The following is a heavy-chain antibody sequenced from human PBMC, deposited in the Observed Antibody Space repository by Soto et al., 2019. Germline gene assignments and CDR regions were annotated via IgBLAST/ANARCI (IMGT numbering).Heavy chain of an antibody. D-gene: IGHD3-22*01. J-gene: IGHJ6*02. CDR2: IIPIFGTA. V-gene: IGHV1-69*13. CDR3: ARGVLTYYYDSSGYSGPYYYYGMDV. Sequence: ASVKVSCKASGYTFTSYAMHWVRQAPGQGLEWMGGIIPIFGTANYAQKFQGRVTITADESTSTAYMELSSLRSEDTAVHYCARGVLTYYYDSSGYSGPYYYYGMDVWGQGTTVTVSS. CDR1: GYTFTSYA.